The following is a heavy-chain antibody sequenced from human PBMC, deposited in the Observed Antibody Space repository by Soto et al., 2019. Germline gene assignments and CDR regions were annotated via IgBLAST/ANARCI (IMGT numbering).Heavy chain of an antibody. CDR3: ARRRRSSVITGATYGMDV. CDR1: GYSFSTYW. D-gene: IGHD6-19*01. CDR2: IDPTDSYT. V-gene: IGHV5-10-1*01. J-gene: IGHJ6*02. Sequence: PGGSLKISCKGSGYSFSTYWISWVRQMPGKGLEWMGRIDPTDSYTSYSPSFQGQVTISVDTSLSTAYLRWSSLKVSDTAVYYCARRRRSSVITGATYGMDVCGQGTTVTVYS.